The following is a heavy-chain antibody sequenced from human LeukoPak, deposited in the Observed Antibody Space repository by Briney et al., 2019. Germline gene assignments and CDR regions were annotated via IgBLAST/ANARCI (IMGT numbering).Heavy chain of an antibody. CDR3: AREGSSSWSGYYYYGMDV. Sequence: SETLSLTCTVSGGSISSGSYYWSWIRQPAGKGLEWIGRIYTSGSTNYNPSLKSRVTISVDTSKNQLSLKLSSVTAADTAVYYCAREGSSSWSGYYYYGMDVWGQGTTVTVSS. V-gene: IGHV4-61*02. CDR1: GGSISSGSYY. J-gene: IGHJ6*02. CDR2: IYTSGST. D-gene: IGHD6-13*01.